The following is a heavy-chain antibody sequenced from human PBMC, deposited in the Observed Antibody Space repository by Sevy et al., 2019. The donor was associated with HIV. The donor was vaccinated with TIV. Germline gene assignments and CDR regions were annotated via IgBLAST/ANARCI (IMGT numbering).Heavy chain of an antibody. D-gene: IGHD2-15*01. CDR1: GYTFTGYY. CDR3: ARVRSEYCSGGSCYSDNWFDP. Sequence: ASVKVSCKASGYTFTGYYMHWVRQAPGQGLEWMGRINPNSGGTNYAQKFQGRVTMTRDTSISTAYMELSRLRSDDTAVYYCARVRSEYCSGGSCYSDNWFDPWGQGTLVTVSS. J-gene: IGHJ5*02. V-gene: IGHV1-2*06. CDR2: INPNSGGT.